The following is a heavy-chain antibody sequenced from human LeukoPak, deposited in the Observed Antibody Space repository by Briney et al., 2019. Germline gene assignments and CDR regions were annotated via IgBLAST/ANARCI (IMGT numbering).Heavy chain of an antibody. D-gene: IGHD2-2*01. CDR2: MNPNSGNT. V-gene: IGHV1-8*03. Sequence: ASVKVSCKASGYTFTSYDINWVRQVTGQGLEWMGWMNPNSGNTGYAQKFQGRVTITRNTSISTAYMELSSLRSEDTAVYYCARGPRSPAAIANWFDPWGQGTLVTVSS. J-gene: IGHJ5*02. CDR3: ARGPRSPAAIANWFDP. CDR1: GYTFTSYD.